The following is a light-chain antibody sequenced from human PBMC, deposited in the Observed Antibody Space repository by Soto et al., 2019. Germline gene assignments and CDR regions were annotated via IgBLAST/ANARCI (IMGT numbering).Light chain of an antibody. CDR3: SSYTAYSTLV. Sequence: QSALTQPASVSGSPGQTITISCTGTSSDIGLFDYVSWYQHHPGKTPKLIIYDVLDRPSGISDRFSGSKSGNTASLTISGLQAGDEGDYYCSSYTAYSTLVFGGWTKLNVL. J-gene: IGLJ2*01. CDR2: DVL. CDR1: SSDIGLFDY. V-gene: IGLV2-14*03.